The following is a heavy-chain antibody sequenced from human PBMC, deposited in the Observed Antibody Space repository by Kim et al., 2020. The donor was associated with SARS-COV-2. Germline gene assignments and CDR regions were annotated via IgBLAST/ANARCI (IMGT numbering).Heavy chain of an antibody. J-gene: IGHJ3*02. D-gene: IGHD1-26*01. Sequence: SVKVSCKASGFTFTSSAVQWVRQARGQRLEWIGWIVVGSGNTNYAQKFQERVTITRDMSTSTAYMELSSLRSEDTAVYYCAADSSGSYYAWAYAFDIWGQGTMVTVSS. CDR1: GFTFTSSA. V-gene: IGHV1-58*01. CDR2: IVVGSGNT. CDR3: AADSSGSYYAWAYAFDI.